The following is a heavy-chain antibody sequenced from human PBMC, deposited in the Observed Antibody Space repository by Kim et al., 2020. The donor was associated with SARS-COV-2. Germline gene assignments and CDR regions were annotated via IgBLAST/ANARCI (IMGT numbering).Heavy chain of an antibody. Sequence: GGSLRLSCAASGFTFSSYAMSWVRQAPGKGLEWVSAISGSGGSTYYADSVKGRFTISRDNSKNTLYLQMNSLRAEDTAVYYCAKATSSCSSTSCYLSYFDYWGQGTLVTVSS. CDR1: GFTFSSYA. J-gene: IGHJ4*02. D-gene: IGHD2-2*01. CDR3: AKATSSCSSTSCYLSYFDY. CDR2: ISGSGGST. V-gene: IGHV3-23*01.